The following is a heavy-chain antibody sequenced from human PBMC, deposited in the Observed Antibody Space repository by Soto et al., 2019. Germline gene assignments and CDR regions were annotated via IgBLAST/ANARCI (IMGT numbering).Heavy chain of an antibody. Sequence: PSETLSLTCTVSGGSISSYYWSWIRQPPGKGLEWIGYIYYSGSTNYNPSLKSRVTISVDTSKNQFSLKLSSVTAADTAVYYCARLTLDTAMVFDYWGQRTLVTVSS. CDR3: ARLTLDTAMVFDY. V-gene: IGHV4-59*01. J-gene: IGHJ4*02. CDR2: IYYSGST. CDR1: GGSISSYY. D-gene: IGHD5-18*01.